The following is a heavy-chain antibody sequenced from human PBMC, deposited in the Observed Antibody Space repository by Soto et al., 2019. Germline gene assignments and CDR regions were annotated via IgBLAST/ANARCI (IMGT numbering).Heavy chain of an antibody. CDR2: IIPVSGAA. V-gene: IGHV1-69*01. D-gene: IGHD2-2*01. J-gene: IGHJ4*02. CDR3: ATALGCRSTSCTLDY. CDR1: GGTFGSYA. Sequence: QVQLVQSGAEVQKPGSSVKVSCKASGGTFGSYAFSWVRQAPGQGLEWMGGIIPVSGAAHYAQKFQGIVTITADESTSTAYMELTSLSSHDTAVYYCATALGCRSTSCTLDYWGQGTRVIVSS.